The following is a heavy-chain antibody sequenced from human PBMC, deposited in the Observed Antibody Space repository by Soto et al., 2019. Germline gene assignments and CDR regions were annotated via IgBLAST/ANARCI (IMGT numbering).Heavy chain of an antibody. J-gene: IGHJ4*02. CDR1: GGSVKTYY. CDR3: AGSLTYCHDTSRYLSFDY. CDR2: IFESGTS. Sequence: SETLSLTCTVSGGSVKTYYWSWIRRAPGKGLEWLGYIFESGTSNSNPSLKSRVAISVDTSKNQFSLNLSSVTAADTAVYYCAGSLTYCHDTSRYLSFDYWGPGTQVTVSS. D-gene: IGHD3-22*01. V-gene: IGHV4-59*02.